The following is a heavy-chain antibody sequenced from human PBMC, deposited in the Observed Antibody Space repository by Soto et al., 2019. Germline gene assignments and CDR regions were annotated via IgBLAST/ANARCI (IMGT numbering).Heavy chain of an antibody. Sequence: SATLALTGTVSGGSLSSGDYYWSWIRPPPGKGLEWIGYIYYSGSTYYNPSLKSRVTISVDTSKNQFSLKLSSVTAADTAVYYCATVDTAMVRLDYWGQGTLVTVSA. CDR3: ATVDTAMVRLDY. J-gene: IGHJ4*02. CDR1: GGSLSSGDYY. V-gene: IGHV4-30-4*01. D-gene: IGHD5-18*01. CDR2: IYYSGST.